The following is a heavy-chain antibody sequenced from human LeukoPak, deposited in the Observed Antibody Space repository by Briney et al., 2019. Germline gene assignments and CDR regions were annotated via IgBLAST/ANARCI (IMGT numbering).Heavy chain of an antibody. Sequence: SGTLSLTCAVSGGSISSSNWWSWVRQPPGKGLEWIGEIYHSGSTNYNPSLKSRVTISVDKSKNQFSLKLSSVTAADTAVYYCARASQSYGYGDYVDGWGQGTLVTVSS. CDR3: ARASQSYGYGDYVDG. CDR2: IYHSGST. CDR1: GGSISSSNW. J-gene: IGHJ4*02. D-gene: IGHD4-17*01. V-gene: IGHV4-4*02.